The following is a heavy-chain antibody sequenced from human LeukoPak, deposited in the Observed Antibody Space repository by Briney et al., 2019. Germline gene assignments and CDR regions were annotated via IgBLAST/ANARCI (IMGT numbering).Heavy chain of an antibody. J-gene: IGHJ4*02. D-gene: IGHD3/OR15-3a*01. Sequence: SETLSLTCTVSGGSISSYYWGWIRQPPGKGLEWIGSIYHSGSTYYNPSLKSRVTISVDTSKNQFSLKLSSVTAADTAVYFCARDQGAGTGYFDCWGQGTLVTVSS. V-gene: IGHV4-38-2*02. CDR3: ARDQGAGTGYFDC. CDR2: IYHSGST. CDR1: GGSISSYY.